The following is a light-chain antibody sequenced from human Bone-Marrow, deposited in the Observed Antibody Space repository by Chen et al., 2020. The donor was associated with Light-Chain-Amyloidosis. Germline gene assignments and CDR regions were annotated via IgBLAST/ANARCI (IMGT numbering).Light chain of an antibody. V-gene: IGLV6-57*01. J-gene: IGLJ3*02. Sequence: NFMLTQPHSVSESPGKTVIIACTRSSGIFATNYVQWYQQHPGSSPTTVIYEDDQRPSGVPDRFSGSIDRSSNSASLTISGLKTEDEADYYCQSYQGSSQGVFGGGTKLTVL. CDR3: QSYQGSSQGV. CDR1: SGIFATNY. CDR2: EDD.